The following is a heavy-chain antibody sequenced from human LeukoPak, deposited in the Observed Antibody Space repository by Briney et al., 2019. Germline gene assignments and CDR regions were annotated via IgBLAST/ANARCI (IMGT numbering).Heavy chain of an antibody. CDR2: ISSSGSYI. CDR3: AKQGVAMVRGVSFNDY. D-gene: IGHD3-10*01. Sequence: GGSLRLACAASGFTFSSYGMNWVRQAPGKGLEWVSSISSSGSYIHYADSVKGRFTISRDNAKNSLYLQMNSLRAEDTAVYYCAKQGVAMVRGVSFNDYWGQGTLVTASS. CDR1: GFTFSSYG. J-gene: IGHJ4*02. V-gene: IGHV3-21*01.